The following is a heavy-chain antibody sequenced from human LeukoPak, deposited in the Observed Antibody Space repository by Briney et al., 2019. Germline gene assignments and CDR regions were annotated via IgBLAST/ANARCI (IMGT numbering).Heavy chain of an antibody. J-gene: IGHJ6*02. CDR3: ARHQSNYYYGMDV. V-gene: IGHV4-59*11. CDR2: IYYSGST. D-gene: IGHD6-6*01. Sequence: SETLSLTCTVSGGSISSHYWNWIRQPPGKGQEWIGSIYYSGSTSYNPTLKSRVTMSVDTSKNQFSLKLSPVTAADTAVYYCARHQSNYYYGMDVWGQGTTVTVSS. CDR1: GGSISSHY.